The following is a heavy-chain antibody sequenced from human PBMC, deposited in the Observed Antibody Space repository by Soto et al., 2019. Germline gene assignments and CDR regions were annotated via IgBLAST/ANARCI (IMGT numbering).Heavy chain of an antibody. Sequence: DVQLLASGGGLVQPGGSLRLSCATSGFTFGNYGMNWVRQAPGKGLEWVSGISEGGGNTYDADSVNGRFTISRDPSKNTVFLEMPRLRAEDTAVYYCAKGFIVVVTVLRPDDAFDVWGQGTLVTVSS. CDR2: ISEGGGNT. CDR1: GFTFGNYG. J-gene: IGHJ3*01. D-gene: IGHD2-21*02. V-gene: IGHV3-23*01. CDR3: AKGFIVVVTVLRPDDAFDV.